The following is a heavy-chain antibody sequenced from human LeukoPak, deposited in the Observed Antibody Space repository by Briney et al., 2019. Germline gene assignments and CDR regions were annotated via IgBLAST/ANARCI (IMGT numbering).Heavy chain of an antibody. V-gene: IGHV3-23*01. D-gene: IGHD2-21*01. CDR3: ARGESFAFAN. J-gene: IGHJ3*02. CDR2: IGRSGST. CDR1: GVTFSTYD. Sequence: GGSLRLSCAASGVTFSTYDMQWVRQAPGKGLEWVSGIGRSGSTYYTDSVKGRFTISRDNSKDTLYLQMNSLSAEDKAVYYCARGESFAFANWGQGTMVTVSS.